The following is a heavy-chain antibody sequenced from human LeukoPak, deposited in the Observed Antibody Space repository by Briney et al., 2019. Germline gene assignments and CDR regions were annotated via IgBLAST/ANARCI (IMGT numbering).Heavy chain of an antibody. CDR1: GFSFSSYS. Sequence: GGSLRLSCAASGFSFSSYSMNWVRQAPGKGLEWVSSISSSSSYIYYADSVKGRFTISRENDNNSLYLQMNSLRAEDPAVYYCARDLSPYASPPTGYGMDVWGQGTTVIVSS. CDR2: ISSSSSYI. CDR3: ARDLSPYASPPTGYGMDV. J-gene: IGHJ6*02. V-gene: IGHV3-21*01. D-gene: IGHD2-2*01.